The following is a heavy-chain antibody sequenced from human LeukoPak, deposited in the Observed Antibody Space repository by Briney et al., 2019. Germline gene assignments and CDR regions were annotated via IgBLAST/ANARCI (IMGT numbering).Heavy chain of an antibody. CDR2: ISSSSSTI. CDR1: GFTFSIYS. J-gene: IGHJ4*02. D-gene: IGHD3-22*01. V-gene: IGHV3-48*01. Sequence: GGSLRLSCAASGFTFSIYSMNWVRQAPGKGLEWVSYISSSSSTIYYADSVKGRFTISRDDAKNSLYLQMNSLRAEDTAVYYCERGIYYDSSGWPLVDYWGQGTLVTVSS. CDR3: ERGIYYDSSGWPLVDY.